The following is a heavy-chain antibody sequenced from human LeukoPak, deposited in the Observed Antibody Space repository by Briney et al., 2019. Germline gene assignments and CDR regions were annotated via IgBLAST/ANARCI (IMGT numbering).Heavy chain of an antibody. CDR3: ARENYCTNGVCWAFDP. J-gene: IGHJ5*02. Sequence: TSETLSLTCSVSGGSISSSDYYWSWIRQPPGKGLEWLGNTYYTGSTSYNPSLKSRVTLSVDTFKNQFSLHLSSVTAADTAVYYCARENYCTNGVCWAFDPWGQGTLVTVSS. CDR1: GGSISSSDYY. V-gene: IGHV4-39*07. D-gene: IGHD2-8*01. CDR2: TYYTGST.